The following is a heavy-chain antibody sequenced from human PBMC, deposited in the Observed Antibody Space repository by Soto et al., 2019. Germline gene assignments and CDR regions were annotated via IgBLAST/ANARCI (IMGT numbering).Heavy chain of an antibody. CDR3: ATLTVVVPAAISVNWYDL. Sequence: PSETLSLTCAVYGGSFSGYYWSWIRQPPGKGLEWIGEINHSGSTNYNPSLKSRVTISVDTSKNQFSLKLSSVTAADTAVYYCATLTVVVPAAISVNWYDLWGQGTLVTVSS. CDR1: GGSFSGYY. D-gene: IGHD2-2*01. V-gene: IGHV4-34*01. CDR2: INHSGST. J-gene: IGHJ5*02.